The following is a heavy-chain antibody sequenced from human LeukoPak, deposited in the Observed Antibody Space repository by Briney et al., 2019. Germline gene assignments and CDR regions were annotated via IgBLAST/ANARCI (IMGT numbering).Heavy chain of an antibody. V-gene: IGHV4-34*01. D-gene: IGHD1-26*01. CDR1: GGSFSSYY. CDR3: ARGLYSGAPPVYFDY. CDR2: INHSGST. J-gene: IGHJ4*02. Sequence: PSETLSLTCAVYGGSFSSYYWSWIRQPPGKGLEWIGEINHSGSTNYNPSLKSRVTISVDTSKNQFSLKLSSVTAADTAVYYCARGLYSGAPPVYFDYWGQGTLVTVSS.